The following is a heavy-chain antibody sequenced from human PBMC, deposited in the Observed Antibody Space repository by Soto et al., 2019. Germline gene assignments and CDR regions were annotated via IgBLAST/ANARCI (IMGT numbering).Heavy chain of an antibody. CDR3: AHSPPADSSSWYGLGY. V-gene: IGHV2-5*02. J-gene: IGHJ4*02. D-gene: IGHD6-13*01. CDR2: IYWDDDK. Sequence: VSGPTLVNPTQTLTLTCTFSGFSLSTSGVGVGWIRQPPGKALEWLALIYWDDDKRYSPSLKSRLTITKDTSKNQVVLTMTNMDPVDTATYYCAHSPPADSSSWYGLGYWGQGTLVTVSS. CDR1: GFSLSTSGVG.